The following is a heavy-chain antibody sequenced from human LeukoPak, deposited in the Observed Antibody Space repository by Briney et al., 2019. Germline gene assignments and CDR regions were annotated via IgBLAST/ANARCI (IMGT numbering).Heavy chain of an antibody. J-gene: IGHJ4*02. V-gene: IGHV3-23*01. CDR3: AKVDRVGATGAVYY. D-gene: IGHD2-15*01. CDR2: ICGSGDGT. CDR1: GFTFSNYA. Sequence: GGSLRLSCAASGFTFSNYALRWVRQAPGKGLEYVPGICGSGDGTYYADSVQGRFAISRDNSKNTLYLQMNSLRVEDTAMYYCAKVDRVGATGAVYYWRQGTLVSVSS.